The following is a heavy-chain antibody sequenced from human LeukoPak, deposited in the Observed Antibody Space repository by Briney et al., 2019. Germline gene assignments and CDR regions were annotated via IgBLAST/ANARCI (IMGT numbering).Heavy chain of an antibody. CDR2: ISNSGGST. CDR1: GFTFSSYA. V-gene: IGHV3-23*01. D-gene: IGHD6-6*01. Sequence: GGSLRLSCAASGFTFSSYAMSWVRQAPGKGLEWVSIISNSGGSTYYADSVKGRFTISRDNSKNTLYLQMNSLRAEDTAVYYCAGGFKYPYYYYYMDVWGKGTTVTVSS. J-gene: IGHJ6*03. CDR3: AGGFKYPYYYYYMDV.